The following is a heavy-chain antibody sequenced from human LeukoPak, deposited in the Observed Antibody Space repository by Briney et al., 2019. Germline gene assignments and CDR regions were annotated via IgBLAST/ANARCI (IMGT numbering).Heavy chain of an antibody. J-gene: IGHJ3*02. CDR3: ARQGSGGRAFDI. V-gene: IGHV4-59*01. CDR1: GGSISSYY. CDR2: IYYTGST. D-gene: IGHD1-26*01. Sequence: PSETLSLTCTVTGGSISSYYWSWIRQPPGKGLEWIGYIYYTGSTNYNPPLKSRVTISVDTSKNQFSLKLSSVTAADTAVYYCARQGSGGRAFDIWGQGTMVTVSS.